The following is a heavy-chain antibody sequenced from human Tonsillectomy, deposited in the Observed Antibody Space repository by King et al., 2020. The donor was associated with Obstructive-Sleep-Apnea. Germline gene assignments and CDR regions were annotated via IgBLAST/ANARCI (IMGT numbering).Heavy chain of an antibody. CDR3: ARDRYYDILTGRGGWFDP. Sequence: VQLVESGGGVVQPGRSLRLSCAASGFTFSSYAMHWVRQAPGKGLEWVAVISYDGSNKYYADSVKGRFTISRDNSKNTLYLQMNSLRAEDTAVYYCARDRYYDILTGRGGWFDPWGQGTLVTVSS. CDR1: GFTFSSYA. CDR2: ISYDGSNK. D-gene: IGHD3-9*01. V-gene: IGHV3-30*04. J-gene: IGHJ5*02.